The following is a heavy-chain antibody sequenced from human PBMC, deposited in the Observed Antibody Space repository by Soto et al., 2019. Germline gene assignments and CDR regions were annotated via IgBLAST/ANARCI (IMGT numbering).Heavy chain of an antibody. J-gene: IGHJ3*01. CDR2: ISVYDGQT. D-gene: IGHD3-22*01. CDR1: WYTLNSHG. Sequence: ASVKVSCKASWYTLNSHGSSWVRQAPGQRLELMGWISVYDGQTNYAQNFQGRVTMTTDTFTSSAYMELTGLTSGDTAVYYCARPDYYNTGSGAFDLWGQGTMV. V-gene: IGHV1-18*01. CDR3: ARPDYYNTGSGAFDL.